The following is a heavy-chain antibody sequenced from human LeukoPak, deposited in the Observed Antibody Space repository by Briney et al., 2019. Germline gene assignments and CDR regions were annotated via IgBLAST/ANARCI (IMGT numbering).Heavy chain of an antibody. V-gene: IGHV3-23*01. D-gene: IGHD5-24*01. J-gene: IGHJ4*01. CDR2: ISGSGDST. CDR3: AKERGYGYNHIDY. CDR1: GFPFSSYA. Sequence: GGSLRLSCEASGFPFSSYAMIWAPQAPGKGLEWVSTISGSGDSTYYADSVKGRFTISRDNSKHTVYLQMNSLGAEDTAVYYCAKERGYGYNHIDYWGQGTLVTVSS.